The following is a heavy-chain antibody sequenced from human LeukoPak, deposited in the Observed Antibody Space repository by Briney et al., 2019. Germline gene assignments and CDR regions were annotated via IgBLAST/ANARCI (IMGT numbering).Heavy chain of an antibody. CDR3: VRDPHIVVVPAARVYYFDY. D-gene: IGHD2-2*01. J-gene: IGHJ4*02. CDR2: ISSRSSYYI. V-gene: IGHV3-21*01. Sequence: GGSLRLSCAASGFTFNTYRINWVPQAPGKGLEWVSSISSRSSYYIYYADSVKGRFTISRDNAKNSLYLQMDGLRAEDTAVYYCVRDPHIVVVPAARVYYFDYWGQGTLVTVSS. CDR1: GFTFNTYR.